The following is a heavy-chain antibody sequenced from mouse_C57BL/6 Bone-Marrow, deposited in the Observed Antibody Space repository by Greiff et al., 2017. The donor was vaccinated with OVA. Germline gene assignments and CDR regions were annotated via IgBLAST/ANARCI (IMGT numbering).Heavy chain of an antibody. Sequence: VKLMESGPELVRPGASVKISCKAPGYTFTSHWMQWVRQRPGQGLEWIGEIFPGSGSTYYNEKFQGKATLTVDTSSSTAYMQLSSLTSEDSAVYFCAREYGPDGVFAYWGQGTLVTVSA. CDR1: GYTFTSHW. J-gene: IGHJ3*01. CDR2: IFPGSGST. D-gene: IGHD2-10*02. V-gene: IGHV1-56*01. CDR3: AREYGPDGVFAY.